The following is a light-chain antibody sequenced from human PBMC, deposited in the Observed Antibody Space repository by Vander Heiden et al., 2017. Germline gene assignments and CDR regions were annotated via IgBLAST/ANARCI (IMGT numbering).Light chain of an antibody. CDR3: CSFVDRFTFV. Sequence: QSALTQPRSVSGSPGQSVTISCTRTSSDVGRYNFVSWYQKYPGKAPRVIIYDVTKRPSGVPDRFSGSKSGNTASLTISGLQADDEADYYCCSFVDRFTFVFGTGTEVTVL. CDR2: DVT. V-gene: IGLV2-11*01. CDR1: SSDVGRYNF. J-gene: IGLJ1*01.